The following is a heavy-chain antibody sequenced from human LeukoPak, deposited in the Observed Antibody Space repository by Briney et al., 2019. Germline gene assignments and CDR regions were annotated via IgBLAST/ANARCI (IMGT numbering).Heavy chain of an antibody. CDR1: GGSFSGYY. D-gene: IGHD2-15*01. CDR2: INHSGST. CDR3: AKVGSGDGYSRYFEF. V-gene: IGHV4-34*01. J-gene: IGHJ4*02. Sequence: SETLSLTCAVYGGSFSGYYWSWIRQPPGKGLEWIGEINHSGSTNYNPSLKSRVTISVDTSKNQFSLKLSSVTAADTAVYYCAKVGSGDGYSRYFEFWGQGTLVTVSS.